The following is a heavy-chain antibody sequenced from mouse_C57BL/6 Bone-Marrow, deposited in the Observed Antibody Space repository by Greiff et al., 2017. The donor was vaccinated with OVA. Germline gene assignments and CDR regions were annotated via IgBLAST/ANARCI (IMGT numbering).Heavy chain of an antibody. Sequence: EVQLQQSGPELVKPGASVKIPCKASGYTFTDYNMDWVKQSHGKSLEWIGDINPNNGGTIYNQKFKGKATLTVDKSSSTAYMELRSLTSEDTAVYYCTTEGNYPFDYWGQGTTLTVSS. V-gene: IGHV1-18*01. CDR3: TTEGNYPFDY. CDR1: GYTFTDYN. CDR2: INPNNGGT. J-gene: IGHJ2*01. D-gene: IGHD2-1*01.